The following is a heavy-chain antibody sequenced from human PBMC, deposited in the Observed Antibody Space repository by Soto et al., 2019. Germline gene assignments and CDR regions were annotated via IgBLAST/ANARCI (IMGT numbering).Heavy chain of an antibody. D-gene: IGHD2-8*01. J-gene: IGHJ4*02. Sequence: GGSLRLSCAASGFTFSSYWMSWVRQAPGKGLEWVANIKQDGSEKYYVDSVKGRFTISRDNAKNSLYLQMNSLRAEDTAVYYCARERPLMVYAKTYYFDYWGQGTLVTVSS. V-gene: IGHV3-7*01. CDR3: ARERPLMVYAKTYYFDY. CDR2: IKQDGSEK. CDR1: GFTFSSYW.